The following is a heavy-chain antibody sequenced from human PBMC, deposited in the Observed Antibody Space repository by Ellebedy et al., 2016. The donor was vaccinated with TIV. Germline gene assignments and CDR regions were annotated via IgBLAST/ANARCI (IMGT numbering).Heavy chain of an antibody. D-gene: IGHD1-14*01. V-gene: IGHV3-48*04. CDR2: ISSSSSTI. J-gene: IGHJ4*02. CDR1: GFTFSSYS. CDR3: AKSPSRKPGLVDS. Sequence: GESLKISCAAFGFTFSSYSINWVRQAPGKGLEWVSYISSSSSTIYYADSVKGRFTISRDNAKNSLYLQMNSLRAEDTAVYYCAKSPSRKPGLVDSWGQGTLVTVSS.